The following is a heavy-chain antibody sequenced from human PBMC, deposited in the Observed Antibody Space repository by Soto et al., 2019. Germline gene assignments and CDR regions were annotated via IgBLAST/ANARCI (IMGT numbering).Heavy chain of an antibody. V-gene: IGHV4-4*02. D-gene: IGHD6-13*01. CDR2: IYHSGST. CDR3: ARGKTVAAAGPFDY. J-gene: IGHJ4*02. Sequence: TRSLTCAVSDGSSSIKNWWSWDRQPPGKGLEWIGEIYHSGSTNYNPSLESRVTILVDKSKNQFSLKLSSVTAADTAVYYCARGKTVAAAGPFDYWGQGTLVTVSS. CDR1: DGSSSIKNW.